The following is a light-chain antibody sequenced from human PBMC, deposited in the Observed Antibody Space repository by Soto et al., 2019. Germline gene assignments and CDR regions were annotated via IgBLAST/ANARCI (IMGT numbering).Light chain of an antibody. J-gene: IGLJ2*01. CDR3: AAWDDSLSVV. CDR1: SSNIGSNY. V-gene: IGLV1-47*01. CDR2: RNN. Sequence: QAVVTQPPSASGTPGQRVTISCSGRSSNIGSNYVYWYQQLPGTAPKLLIFRNNQRPSGVPDRFSGSKSGTSASLAISGLRSDDEADYYCAAWDDSLSVVFGGGTQLTVL.